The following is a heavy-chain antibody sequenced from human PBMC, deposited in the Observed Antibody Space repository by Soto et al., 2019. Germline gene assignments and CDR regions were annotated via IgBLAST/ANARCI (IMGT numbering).Heavy chain of an antibody. V-gene: IGHV3-49*03. J-gene: IGHJ4*02. Sequence: GGSLRLSCTVSGFTFRDYGMSWFRQAPGKGPEWVGFIRSKADGETTKYAASVKGRFTISRDDSKSIAYLQMSSLKTEDTARYYCAKARCITTDCYVPDYWGQGTLVTVSS. CDR1: GFTFRDYG. D-gene: IGHD3-10*01. CDR3: AKARCITTDCYVPDY. CDR2: IRSKADGETT.